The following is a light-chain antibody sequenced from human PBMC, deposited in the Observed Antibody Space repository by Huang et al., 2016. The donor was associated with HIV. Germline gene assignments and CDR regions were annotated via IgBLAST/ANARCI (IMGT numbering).Light chain of an antibody. V-gene: IGKV3-15*01. CDR2: GAS. CDR1: QSLGTN. CDR3: QQYNYWPIT. J-gene: IGKJ5*01. Sequence: EVVMTQSPATLSVSPGERATLSCRASQSLGTNLAWYQQRPGQAPSLLIYGASTRAPGLPPKFSGSGSGIEFTLTIRSLQSEDFAIYYCQQYNYWPITFGQGTRLEIK.